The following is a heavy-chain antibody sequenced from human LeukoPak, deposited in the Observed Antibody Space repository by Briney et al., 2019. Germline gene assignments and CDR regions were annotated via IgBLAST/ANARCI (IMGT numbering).Heavy chain of an antibody. D-gene: IGHD1-26*01. CDR2: IYYSGST. Sequence: SETLSLTCTVSGGSISSSSYYWGWIRQPPGKGLEWIGSIYYSGSTYYNPSLKSRVTISVDTSKNQFSLKLSSVTAADTAVYYCARVLLNLGYSGSPYYFDYWGQGTLVTVSS. V-gene: IGHV4-39*07. CDR1: GGSISSSSYY. J-gene: IGHJ4*02. CDR3: ARVLLNLGYSGSPYYFDY.